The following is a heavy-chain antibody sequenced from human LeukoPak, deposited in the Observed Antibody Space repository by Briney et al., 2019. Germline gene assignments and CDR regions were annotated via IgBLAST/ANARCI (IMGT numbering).Heavy chain of an antibody. CDR3: TSALLTWRELWLDY. V-gene: IGHV3-15*01. Sequence: GGSLRLSCAASGFNFTNAWMSWVRQAPGKGLEWVGRVKSKTDGGTTDYAAPVKGRFTISGDDSKNTLFLQMNSLKTEDTAVYFCTSALLTWRELWLDYWGQGTLVTVSS. J-gene: IGHJ4*02. CDR2: VKSKTDGGTT. CDR1: GFNFTNAW. D-gene: IGHD3-10*01.